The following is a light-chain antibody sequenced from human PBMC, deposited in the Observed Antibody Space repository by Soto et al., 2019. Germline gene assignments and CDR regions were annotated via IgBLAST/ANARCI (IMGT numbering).Light chain of an antibody. CDR1: QSITTW. Sequence: DIQMTLSPSTVCAYVEDSVTITCRASQSITTWLAWYQQRPGKAPKLLIYAASTLQSGVPSRFSGSGSGTDFTFTFSILQPEDFASCSWRQPESFPSTFGGGTKVDIK. V-gene: IGKV1-5*01. CDR2: AAS. CDR3: RQPESFPST. J-gene: IGKJ4*01.